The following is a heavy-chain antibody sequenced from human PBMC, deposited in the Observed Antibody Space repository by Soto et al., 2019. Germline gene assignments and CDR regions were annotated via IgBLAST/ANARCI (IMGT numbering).Heavy chain of an antibody. CDR3: ARESMTTVTIAHAFDI. D-gene: IGHD4-17*01. CDR2: ISSSSSYI. J-gene: IGHJ3*02. CDR1: GFTFSSYS. V-gene: IGHV3-21*01. Sequence: GGSLRLSCAASGFTFSSYSMNWVRQAPGKGLEWVSSISSSSSYIYYADSVKGRFTISRDNAKNSLYLQMNSLRAEDTAVYYCARESMTTVTIAHAFDIWGQGTMVTVSS.